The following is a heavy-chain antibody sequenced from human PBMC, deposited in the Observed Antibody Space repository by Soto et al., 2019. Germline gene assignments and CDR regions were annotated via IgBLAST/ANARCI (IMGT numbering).Heavy chain of an antibody. J-gene: IGHJ5*02. CDR2: IYYSGST. V-gene: IGHV4-31*03. D-gene: IGHD3-10*01. CDR1: GGSISSGGYY. CDR3: ARDWIGLGELPTGA. Sequence: SETLSLTCTVSGGSISSGGYYWSWIRQHPGKVLEWIGYIYYSGSTYYNPSLKSRVTISVDTSKNQFSLKLSSVTAADTAVYYCARDWIGLGELPTGAWGQGTLVTVSS.